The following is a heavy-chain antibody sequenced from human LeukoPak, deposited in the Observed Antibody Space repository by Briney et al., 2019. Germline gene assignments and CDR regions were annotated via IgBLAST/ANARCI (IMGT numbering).Heavy chain of an antibody. Sequence: SETLSLTCTVSGGSISSSSYYWGWIRQPPGKGLEWIGSIYYSGSTYYNPSLKSRVTISVDTSKNQFSLKLSSVTAADTAVYYCASPKQLWPSPFDYWGQGTLVTVSS. D-gene: IGHD5-18*01. J-gene: IGHJ4*02. CDR2: IYYSGST. CDR1: GGSISSSSYY. V-gene: IGHV4-39*01. CDR3: ASPKQLWPSPFDY.